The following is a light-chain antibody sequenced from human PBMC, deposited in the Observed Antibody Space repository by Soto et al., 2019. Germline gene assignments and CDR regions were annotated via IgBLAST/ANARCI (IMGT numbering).Light chain of an antibody. CDR3: CSYAGSNTWV. V-gene: IGLV2-23*01. Sequence: QSALTQPPSASGSPGQSITISCTGTSSDVGRYSLVSWYQQHPGKAPKLMSEDHKRPSGVSNRFSGSKSGNTASLTISELQTEDEADYYCCSYAGSNTWVFGTGTKVTVL. CDR1: SSDVGRYSL. J-gene: IGLJ1*01. CDR2: EDH.